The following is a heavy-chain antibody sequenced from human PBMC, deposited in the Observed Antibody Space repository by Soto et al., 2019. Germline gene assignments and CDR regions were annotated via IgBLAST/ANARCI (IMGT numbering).Heavy chain of an antibody. V-gene: IGHV3-33*01. D-gene: IGHD3-9*01. J-gene: IGHJ4*02. CDR2: IWYDGSNK. CDR1: GFTFSSFG. Sequence: SLRLSCAASGFTFSSFGMHWFRQSPGKGLEWVALIWYDGSNKYYADSVKGRFTISRDNSKNTLYLQMNSLRAEDTAMYYCARVDSSSTEETGFEYWGQGALVTVSS. CDR3: ARVDSSSTEETGFEY.